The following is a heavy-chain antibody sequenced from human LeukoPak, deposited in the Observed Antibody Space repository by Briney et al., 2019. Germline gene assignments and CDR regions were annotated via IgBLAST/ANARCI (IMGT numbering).Heavy chain of an antibody. J-gene: IGHJ5*02. Sequence: PGGSLRLSCAASGFTFSSYAMSWVRQAPGKVLEWVSAISGSGGSTYYADSVKGRFTISRDNSKNTLYLQMNSLRAEDTAVYYCAKWVKVVVAANNWFDPWGQGTLVTVSS. CDR2: ISGSGGST. D-gene: IGHD2-15*01. CDR1: GFTFSSYA. CDR3: AKWVKVVVAANNWFDP. V-gene: IGHV3-23*01.